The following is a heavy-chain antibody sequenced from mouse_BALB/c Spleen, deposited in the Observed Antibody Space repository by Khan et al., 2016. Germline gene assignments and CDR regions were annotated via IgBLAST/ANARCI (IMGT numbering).Heavy chain of an antibody. J-gene: IGHJ2*01. CDR2: ISNGGGST. Sequence: EVELVESGGGLVQPGGSLKLSCAASGFTFSSYTMSWVRQTPEKRLEWVAYISNGGGSTYYPDTVKGRFTISRDNAKNTLYLQMSSLKSEGTAMYYCGRGDYWGQGTTLTVSS. CDR3: GRGDY. CDR1: GFTFSSYT. V-gene: IGHV5-12-2*01.